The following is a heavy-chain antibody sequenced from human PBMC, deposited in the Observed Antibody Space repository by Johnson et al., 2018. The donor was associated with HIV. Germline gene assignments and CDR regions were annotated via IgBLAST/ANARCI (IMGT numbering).Heavy chain of an antibody. CDR2: ISYDGSNK. V-gene: IGHV3-30*03. CDR3: ASCESDSSGRGAFDI. D-gene: IGHD3-22*01. Sequence: QVQLVESGGGVVRPGGSLRLSCAASGFSFDDYGLSWVRQAPGKGLEWVAVISYDGSNKYYADSVKGRFTISRDNSKNTLYLQMNSLRAEDTAVYYCASCESDSSGRGAFDIWGQGTMVTVSS. J-gene: IGHJ3*02. CDR1: GFSFDDYG.